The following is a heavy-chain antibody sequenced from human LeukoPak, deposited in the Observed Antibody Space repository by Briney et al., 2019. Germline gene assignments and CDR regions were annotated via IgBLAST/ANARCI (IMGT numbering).Heavy chain of an antibody. V-gene: IGHV3-66*02. CDR1: GFTFSDYY. D-gene: IGHD2-2*01. CDR3: ASSGPSSQLLFGY. Sequence: GGSLRLSCAASGFTFSDYYMSWIRQAPGKGLEWVSVIYSGGSTYYADSVKGRFTISRDNSKNTLYLQMNSLRAEDTAVYYCASSGPSSQLLFGYWGQGTLVTVSS. J-gene: IGHJ4*02. CDR2: IYSGGST.